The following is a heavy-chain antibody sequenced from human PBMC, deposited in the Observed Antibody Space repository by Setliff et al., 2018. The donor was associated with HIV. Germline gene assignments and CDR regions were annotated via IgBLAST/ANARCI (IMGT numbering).Heavy chain of an antibody. J-gene: IGHJ4*02. CDR3: ARDDYANTDLDF. CDR1: GYTFTSYD. CDR2: MNPNSGNR. Sequence: ASVKVSCKTSGYTFTSYDINWVRQATGQGLEWMGWMNPNSGNRGYAQKFQGRVTITADTSVRTAYLQIVGLKAEDTAVYFCARDDYANTDLDFWGPGTLVTVSS. D-gene: IGHD4-17*01. V-gene: IGHV1-8*03.